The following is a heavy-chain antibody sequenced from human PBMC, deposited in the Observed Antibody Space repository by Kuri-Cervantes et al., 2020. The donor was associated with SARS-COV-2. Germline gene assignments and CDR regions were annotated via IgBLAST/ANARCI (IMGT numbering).Heavy chain of an antibody. D-gene: IGHD3-22*01. Sequence: ASVKVSCKTSGYTFTNYGFTWVRQAPGQGLEFMGWISAYNGNTNYAQNLQGRVTMTTDTSTSTAYMELRSLRSDDTAVYYCARDELSGYYYDGSGPFDYWGQGTLVTVSS. J-gene: IGHJ4*02. CDR2: ISAYNGNT. CDR1: GYTFTNYG. V-gene: IGHV1-18*01. CDR3: ARDELSGYYYDGSGPFDY.